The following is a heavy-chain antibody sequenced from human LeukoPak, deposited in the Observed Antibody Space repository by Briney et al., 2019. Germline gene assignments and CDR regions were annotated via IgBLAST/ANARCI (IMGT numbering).Heavy chain of an antibody. D-gene: IGHD3-10*01. J-gene: IGHJ4*02. CDR3: AKDGLEWFGELKDY. Sequence: PGGSLRLSCAASGFTFSSYAMSWVRQAPGKGPEWVSAISGSGGSTYYADSVKGRFTISRDNSKNTLYLQMNSLRAEDTAVYYCAKDGLEWFGELKDYWGQGTLVTVSS. CDR2: ISGSGGST. V-gene: IGHV3-23*01. CDR1: GFTFSSYA.